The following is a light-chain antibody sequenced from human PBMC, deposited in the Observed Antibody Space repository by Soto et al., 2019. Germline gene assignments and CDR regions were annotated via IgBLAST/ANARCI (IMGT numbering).Light chain of an antibody. Sequence: DIQMTQSPSSLSASVGDRVTITCQASHDITNYLNWYQQKPGEPPKLLIYDAFHLETGVPSRFSGSGSGTAFTFTISSLQPEDIATYYCQQYDNLPYTFGQGTKLQIK. J-gene: IGKJ2*01. CDR1: HDITNY. V-gene: IGKV1-33*01. CDR3: QQYDNLPYT. CDR2: DAF.